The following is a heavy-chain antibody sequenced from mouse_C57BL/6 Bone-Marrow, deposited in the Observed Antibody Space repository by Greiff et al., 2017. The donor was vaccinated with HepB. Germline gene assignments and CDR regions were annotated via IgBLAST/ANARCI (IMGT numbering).Heavy chain of an antibody. Sequence: QVHVKQPGAELVKPGASVKMSCKASGYTFTSYWITWVKQRPGQGLEWIGDIYPGSGSTNYNEKFKSKATLTVDTSSSTAYMQLSSLTSEDSAVYYCARSLLRPDVWGTGTTVTVSS. D-gene: IGHD1-1*01. V-gene: IGHV1-55*01. CDR2: IYPGSGST. CDR1: GYTFTSYW. J-gene: IGHJ1*03. CDR3: ARSLLRPDV.